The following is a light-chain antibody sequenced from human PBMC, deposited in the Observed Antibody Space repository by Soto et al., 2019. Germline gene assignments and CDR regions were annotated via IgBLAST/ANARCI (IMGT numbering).Light chain of an antibody. CDR3: QQYGSSPCT. J-gene: IGKJ1*01. CDR2: GAS. CDR1: QSVSSSY. V-gene: IGKV3-20*01. Sequence: EIVLTQSPGTLSLSPGERATLSCRASQSVSSSYLAWNQQQPGQAPRLLIYGASSRATGIPDMFSGSGSGTDFTLTISRLEPEDFAVYYWQQYGSSPCTFGQGTKVEIK.